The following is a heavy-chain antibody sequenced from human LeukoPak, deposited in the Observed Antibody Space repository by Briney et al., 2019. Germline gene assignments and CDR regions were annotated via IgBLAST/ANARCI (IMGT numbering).Heavy chain of an antibody. V-gene: IGHV4-4*02. CDR3: ANKVYCSTTSCYHAGY. CDR1: GDSISSSNW. Sequence: SETLSLTCAVSGDSISSSNWWSWVRQPPGKGLEWIGEIYHSGTTNYNPSLKSRVTVSIDTSKNQFSLKLRSVTAADTAVYYCANKVYCSTTSCYHAGYWGQGTLVTVSS. CDR2: IYHSGTT. D-gene: IGHD2-2*01. J-gene: IGHJ4*02.